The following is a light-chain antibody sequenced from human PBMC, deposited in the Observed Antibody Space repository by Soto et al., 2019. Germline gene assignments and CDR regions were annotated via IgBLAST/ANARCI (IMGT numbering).Light chain of an antibody. V-gene: IGLV2-14*01. CDR1: STDVGGYNY. Sequence: QSVLTQPASVSGSPGQSITTSCTGSSTDVGGYNYVSWYQQHPGKAPKVMIYEVSNRPSGVSNRFSGSKSGNTASLTISGLQAEDEADYYCSSYTSSSTYVFGTGTEVTVL. CDR3: SSYTSSSTYV. CDR2: EVS. J-gene: IGLJ1*01.